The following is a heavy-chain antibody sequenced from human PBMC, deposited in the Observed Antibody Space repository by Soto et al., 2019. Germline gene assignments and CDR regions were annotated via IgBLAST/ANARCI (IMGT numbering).Heavy chain of an antibody. CDR2: IYYSGST. V-gene: IGHV4-31*03. Sequence: SETLSLTCTVSGGSISSGGYYWSWIRQHPGKGLEWIGYIYYSGSTYYNPSLKSRVTISVDTSKNQFSLKLSSVTAADTAVYYCARDRQYYDFWSGYYDYYYYGTDVWGQGTTVTVSS. J-gene: IGHJ6*02. CDR1: GGSISSGGYY. CDR3: ARDRQYYDFWSGYYDYYYYGTDV. D-gene: IGHD3-3*01.